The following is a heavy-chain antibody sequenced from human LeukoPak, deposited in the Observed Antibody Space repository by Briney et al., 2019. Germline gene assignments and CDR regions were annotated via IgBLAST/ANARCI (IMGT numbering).Heavy chain of an antibody. V-gene: IGHV3-11*04. CDR3: ARDAPNDFWSGYYFDY. CDR1: GFTFSDYY. D-gene: IGHD3-3*01. CDR2: ISSSGSTI. Sequence: GGSLRLSCAASGFTFSDYYMSWIRQAPGKGLEWVSYISSSGSTIYYADSVKGRFTISRDNAKNSLYLQMNSLRAEDTAVYYCARDAPNDFWSGYYFDYWGQGTLVTVSS. J-gene: IGHJ4*02.